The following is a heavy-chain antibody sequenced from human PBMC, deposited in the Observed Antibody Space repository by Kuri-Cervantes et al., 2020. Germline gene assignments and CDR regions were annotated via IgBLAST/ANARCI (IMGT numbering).Heavy chain of an antibody. Sequence: GESLKISCAASGFTYSSYSMNWVRQAPGKGLEWASSISSSSSYIYYADSVKGRFTISRDNSKNTLYLQMNSLRAEDTAVYYCARDGGSSWYRAFDYWGQGTLVTVSS. CDR3: ARDGGSSWYRAFDY. V-gene: IGHV3-21*01. CDR1: GFTYSSYS. D-gene: IGHD6-13*01. J-gene: IGHJ4*02. CDR2: ISSSSSYI.